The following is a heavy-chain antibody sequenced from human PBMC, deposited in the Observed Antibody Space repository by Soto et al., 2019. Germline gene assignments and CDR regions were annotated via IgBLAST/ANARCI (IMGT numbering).Heavy chain of an antibody. CDR1: GGSISSYY. V-gene: IGHV4-59*01. Sequence: QVQLQESGPGLVKPSETLSLTCTVSGGSISSYYWSWIRQPPGKGLEWIGYIYYSGSTNYNPSLKSRVTISVDTSKNQFSLKLSSVTAADTAVYYCARDLDYGAPWGVAFDIWGQGTMVTVSS. J-gene: IGHJ3*02. CDR2: IYYSGST. D-gene: IGHD4-17*01. CDR3: ARDLDYGAPWGVAFDI.